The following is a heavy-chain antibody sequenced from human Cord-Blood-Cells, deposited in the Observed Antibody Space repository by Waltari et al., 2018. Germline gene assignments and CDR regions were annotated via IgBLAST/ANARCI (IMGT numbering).Heavy chain of an antibody. CDR2: ISAYNGNT. D-gene: IGHD1-26*01. V-gene: IGHV1-18*01. CDR3: ARGEAGGGSYYYYYYGMDV. Sequence: QVQLVQSGAEVKKPGASVKVSCKASGYTFTSYGISWVRQAPGQGLEWMGWISAYNGNTNYAQKHRGRCTRTTETSRGTAYLALRRLRSDDTAVYYCARGEAGGGSYYYYYYGMDVWGQGTTVTVSS. J-gene: IGHJ6*02. CDR1: GYTFTSYG.